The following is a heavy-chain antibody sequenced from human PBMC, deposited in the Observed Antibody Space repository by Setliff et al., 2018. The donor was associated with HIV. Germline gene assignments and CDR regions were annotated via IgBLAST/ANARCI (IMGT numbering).Heavy chain of an antibody. J-gene: IGHJ4*02. CDR1: GYTFTNYG. D-gene: IGHD1-26*01. CDR3: VMSGEWELNFDY. Sequence: GASVKVSCKASGYTFTNYGISWVRQAPGQGLEWMGWISSYNGNTNYAQNFQGRVTMTTDTFTDTAYMELGSLRSDDTAVYYCVMSGEWELNFDYWGQGTLVTVSS. V-gene: IGHV1-18*01. CDR2: ISSYNGNT.